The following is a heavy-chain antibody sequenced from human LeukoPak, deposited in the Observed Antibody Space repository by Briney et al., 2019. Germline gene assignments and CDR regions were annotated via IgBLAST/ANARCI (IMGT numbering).Heavy chain of an antibody. CDR3: AQYYHYYGMDV. V-gene: IGHV3-48*03. J-gene: IGHJ6*04. CDR2: ISSSGSAI. CDR1: GFTFSSYE. Sequence: GGSLRLSCAASGFTFSSYEMNWVRQAPGKGLEWVSYISSSGSAIYYADSVKGQFTISRDNAKKSLYLQMNSLRAEDTAVYYCAQYYHYYGMDVWGKGTTVTVSS.